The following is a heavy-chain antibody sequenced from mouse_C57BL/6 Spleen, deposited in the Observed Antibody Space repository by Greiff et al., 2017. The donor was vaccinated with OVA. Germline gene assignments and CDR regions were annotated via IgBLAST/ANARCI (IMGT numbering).Heavy chain of an antibody. Sequence: VQLQQSGAELVRPGASVKMSCKASGYTFTGYNMHWVKQTPKQGLEWIGAIYPENGDTAYNQKFKGKATMTVDKSSSTAYMQLSSLTSEDSAVYYCARQHYGSRPLAMDYWGQGTSVTVSS. J-gene: IGHJ4*01. D-gene: IGHD1-1*01. V-gene: IGHV1-12*01. CDR1: GYTFTGYN. CDR2: IYPENGDT. CDR3: ARQHYGSRPLAMDY.